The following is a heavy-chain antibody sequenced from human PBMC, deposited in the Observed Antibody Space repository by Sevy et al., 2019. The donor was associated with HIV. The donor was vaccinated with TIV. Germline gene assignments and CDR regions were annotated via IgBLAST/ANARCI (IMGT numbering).Heavy chain of an antibody. D-gene: IGHD3-3*01. CDR1: GLTFNKAW. Sequence: RGYLRLSCAASGLTFNKAWMTWVRQTPGKGLEGVGRIKSKSDGGTTDYAAPVKGRFTLSRDDAKNTLYLQMNSLKTEDTAVYYCTSKGDFWSGYQYFNNWGQGTLVTVSS. CDR2: IKSKSDGGTT. CDR3: TSKGDFWSGYQYFNN. J-gene: IGHJ4*02. V-gene: IGHV3-15*01.